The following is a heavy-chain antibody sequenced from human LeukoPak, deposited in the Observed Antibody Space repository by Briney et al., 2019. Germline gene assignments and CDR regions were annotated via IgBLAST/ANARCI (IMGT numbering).Heavy chain of an antibody. CDR2: IIPIFGTA. V-gene: IGHV1-69*13. CDR3: ATVYSSGWYRVGYFQH. J-gene: IGHJ1*01. D-gene: IGHD6-19*01. Sequence: ASVKVSCKASGGTFSSYAISWVRQAPGQGLEWMGGIIPIFGTANYAQKFQGRVTITADESTSTAYMELSSLRSEDTAVYYCATVYSSGWYRVGYFQHWGQGTLVTVSS. CDR1: GGTFSSYA.